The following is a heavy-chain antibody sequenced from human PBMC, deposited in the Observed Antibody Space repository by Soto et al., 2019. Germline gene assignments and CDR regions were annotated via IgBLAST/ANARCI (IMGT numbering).Heavy chain of an antibody. CDR1: GFTFSSYG. D-gene: IGHD3-22*01. Sequence: GGSLRLSCAASGFTFSSYGMHWVRQAPGKGLEWVAVIWYDGSNKYYADSVKGRFTISRDNSKNTLYLQMNSLRAEDTAVYYCARDSEITMIVVVPTPFDIWGQGTMVTVSS. CDR2: IWYDGSNK. CDR3: ARDSEITMIVVVPTPFDI. J-gene: IGHJ3*02. V-gene: IGHV3-33*01.